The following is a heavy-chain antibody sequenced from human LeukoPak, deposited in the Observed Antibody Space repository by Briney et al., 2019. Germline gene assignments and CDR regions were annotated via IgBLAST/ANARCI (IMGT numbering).Heavy chain of an antibody. J-gene: IGHJ4*02. CDR1: GGSISNYY. V-gene: IGHV4-59*08. D-gene: IGHD1-1*01. CDR3: ARHLDNVK. Sequence: SETPSLTCTVSGGSISNYYWTWIRQSPGKTLEWIGCSHKSGSTHYNPSLRSRVTIPVDTSKNQFSLKLSSVTAADTAVYYCARHLDNVKWGQGTLVTVSS. CDR2: SHKSGST.